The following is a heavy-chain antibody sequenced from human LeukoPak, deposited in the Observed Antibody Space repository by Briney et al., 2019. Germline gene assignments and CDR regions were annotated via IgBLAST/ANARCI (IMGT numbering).Heavy chain of an antibody. D-gene: IGHD3-22*01. J-gene: IGHJ3*02. V-gene: IGHV1-18*01. CDR2: ISAYNGNT. CDR1: GYTFTSYG. Sequence: ASVKVSCKASGYTFTSYGISWVRQAPGQGLEWMGWISAYNGNTNYAQKLQGRVTMTTDTSTSTAYMDLRSLRSDDTAVYYCARDPYNGGSGYGAFDIWGQGKMVTVSS. CDR3: ARDPYNGGSGYGAFDI.